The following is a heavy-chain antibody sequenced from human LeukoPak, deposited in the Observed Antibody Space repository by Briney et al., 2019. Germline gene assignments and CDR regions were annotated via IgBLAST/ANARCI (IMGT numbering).Heavy chain of an antibody. J-gene: IGHJ4*02. CDR2: ISSSSSYI. V-gene: IGHV3-21*01. CDR1: GFTFSSYS. D-gene: IGHD3-3*01. Sequence: GGSLRLSCAASGFTFSSYSMNWVRQAPGKGLEWVSSISSSSSYIYYADSVKGRFTISRDNAKNSLYLQMNSLRAEDTAVYYCARGISPGDFWSGYYSTAYYFDYWGQGTLVTVSS. CDR3: ARGISPGDFWSGYYSTAYYFDY.